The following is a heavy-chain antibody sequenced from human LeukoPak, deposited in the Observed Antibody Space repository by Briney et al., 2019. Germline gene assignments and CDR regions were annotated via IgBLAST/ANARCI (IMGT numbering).Heavy chain of an antibody. CDR2: IYYSGST. V-gene: IGHV4-39*07. CDR1: GGSISSSSYY. CDR3: ARDGGGSTGTNHPN. J-gene: IGHJ4*02. D-gene: IGHD4-17*01. Sequence: SETLSLTCTVSGGSISSSSYYWGWIRQPPGKGLEWIGSIYYSGSTYYNPSLKSRVTISVDTSKNQFSLKLSSVTAADTAVYYCARDGGGSTGTNHPNWGQGTLVTVSS.